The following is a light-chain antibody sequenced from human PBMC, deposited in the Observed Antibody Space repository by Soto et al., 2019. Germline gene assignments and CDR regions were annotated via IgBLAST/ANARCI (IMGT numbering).Light chain of an antibody. Sequence: LTQSPATLSLSPGERATLYCRASQSVSSYLAWYQQKPGQAPRLLIYDASNRATGIPARFSGSGSGTDFTLTISSLEPEDFAVYYCQQRSNWPTWTFGQGTKVDIK. CDR1: QSVSSY. CDR3: QQRSNWPTWT. CDR2: DAS. V-gene: IGKV3-11*01. J-gene: IGKJ1*01.